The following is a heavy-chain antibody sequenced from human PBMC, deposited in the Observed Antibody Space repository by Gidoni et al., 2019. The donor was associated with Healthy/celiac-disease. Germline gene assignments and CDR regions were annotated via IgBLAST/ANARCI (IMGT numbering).Heavy chain of an antibody. J-gene: IGHJ4*02. CDR2: ISYDGSNK. CDR3: AREGSTEDYVWGGFFDY. CDR1: GFPFSSYA. V-gene: IGHV3-30-3*01. D-gene: IGHD3-16*01. Sequence: QVQLVESGGGVVQPGRSLRLSCAASGFPFSSYAMHWVRQAPGKGLEWVAVISYDGSNKYYADSGKGRFTISRDNSKNTLYLQMNSLRAEDTAVYYCAREGSTEDYVWGGFFDYWGQGTLVTVSS.